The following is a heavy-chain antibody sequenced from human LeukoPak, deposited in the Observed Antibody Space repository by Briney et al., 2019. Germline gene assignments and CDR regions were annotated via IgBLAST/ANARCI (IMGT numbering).Heavy chain of an antibody. CDR3: ARAGGYCSSTSCWGFDP. D-gene: IGHD2-2*01. Sequence: PSETLSLTCTVSGGSIGSYYWSWIRQSAGKGLEWLGRIYTGGSTSYNPSLKSRVTISVDRSKNQFSLKLSSVTAADTAVYYCARAGGYCSSTSCWGFDPWGQGTLVTVSS. CDR1: GGSIGSYY. J-gene: IGHJ5*02. V-gene: IGHV4-4*07. CDR2: IYTGGST.